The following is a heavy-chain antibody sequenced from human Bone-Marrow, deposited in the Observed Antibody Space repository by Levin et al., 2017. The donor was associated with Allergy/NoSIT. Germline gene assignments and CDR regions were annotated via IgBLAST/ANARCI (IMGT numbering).Heavy chain of an antibody. V-gene: IGHV4-34*01. CDR3: ARGAAVAGWGLDY. Sequence: SETLSLTCAVYGGSFSGYYWSWIRQPPGKGPEWIGEINHSGSTEYNPSLKSRLTISLDAPKNQISLKLSSVTAAETAVYYCARGAAVAGWGLDYWGQGTLVTVSS. CDR1: GGSFSGYY. D-gene: IGHD6-19*01. J-gene: IGHJ4*02. CDR2: INHSGST.